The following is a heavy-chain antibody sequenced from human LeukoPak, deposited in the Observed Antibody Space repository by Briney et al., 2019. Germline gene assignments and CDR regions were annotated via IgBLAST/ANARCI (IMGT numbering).Heavy chain of an antibody. D-gene: IGHD6-19*01. CDR1: GYTFTGYY. V-gene: IGHV1-2*06. CDR2: INPNSGGT. CDR3: ASLSGSGWYSSAFDY. Sequence: GASVTVSCKASGYTFTGYYMHWVRQAPGQGLEWMGRINPNSGGTNYAQKFQGRVTMTRDTSISTAYMELSRLRSDDTAVYYCASLSGSGWYSSAFDYWGQGTLVTVSS. J-gene: IGHJ4*02.